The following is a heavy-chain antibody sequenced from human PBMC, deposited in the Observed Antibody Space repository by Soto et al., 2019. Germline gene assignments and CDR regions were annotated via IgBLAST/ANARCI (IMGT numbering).Heavy chain of an antibody. Sequence: SETLSLTCTVSGGSVSSGSYYWSWIRQPPGKGLEWIGYIYYSGSTNYNPSLKSRVTISVDTSKNQFSLKLSSVTAADTAVYYCARASRYHNWFDPWGQGTLVTVSS. CDR2: IYYSGST. D-gene: IGHD1-1*01. J-gene: IGHJ5*02. CDR3: ARASRYHNWFDP. V-gene: IGHV4-61*01. CDR1: GGSVSSGSYY.